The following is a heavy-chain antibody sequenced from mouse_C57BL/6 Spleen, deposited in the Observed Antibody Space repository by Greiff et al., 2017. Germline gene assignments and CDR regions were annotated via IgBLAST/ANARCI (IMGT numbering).Heavy chain of an antibody. J-gene: IGHJ1*03. CDR2: INPNYGTT. Sequence: EVKLQESGPELVKPGASVKISCKASGYSFTDYNMNWVKQSNGKSLEWIGVINPNYGTTSYNQKFKGKATLTVDQSSSTAYMQLNSLTSEDSAVYYCARWAYGSSFWYFDVWGTGTTVTVSS. CDR3: ARWAYGSSFWYFDV. D-gene: IGHD1-1*01. CDR1: GYSFTDYN. V-gene: IGHV1-39*01.